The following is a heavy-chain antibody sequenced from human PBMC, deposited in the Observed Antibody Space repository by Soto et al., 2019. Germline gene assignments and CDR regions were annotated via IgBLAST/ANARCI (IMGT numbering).Heavy chain of an antibody. Sequence: VASVKVSCKASGGTFSSYAISWVRQAPGQGLEWMGGIIPIFGTANYAQKFQGRVTITADESTSTAYMELSSLRSEDTAVYYCARELGYGGLQYGMDVWDQETTVTVSS. CDR2: IIPIFGTA. V-gene: IGHV1-69*13. CDR1: GGTFSSYA. J-gene: IGHJ6*02. D-gene: IGHD5-18*01. CDR3: ARELGYGGLQYGMDV.